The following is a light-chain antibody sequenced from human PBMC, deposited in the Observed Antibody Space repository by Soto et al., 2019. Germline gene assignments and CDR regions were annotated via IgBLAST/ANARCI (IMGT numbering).Light chain of an antibody. CDR3: CSYAGSSTFV. V-gene: IGLV2-23*02. CDR2: XXX. J-gene: IGLJ1*01. CDR1: SSDVGSYNL. Sequence: QSALTQPASVSGSPGQSITISCTGTSSDVGSYNLVSWYQQHPGKAPXXMIXXXXXXXXXXXNRFXXSXXXNXXSXTIXGXXXXXXXXXYXCSYAGSSTFVFGSGTKLTVL.